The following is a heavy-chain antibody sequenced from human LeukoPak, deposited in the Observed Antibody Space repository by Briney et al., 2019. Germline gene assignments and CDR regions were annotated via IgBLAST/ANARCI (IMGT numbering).Heavy chain of an antibody. CDR3: AKARGLYCSSTSCYDCDV. Sequence: ASVKVSCKASGYTFTAYYIHWVRQAPGQGLEWMGWINPNSGGTNYAQKFQGRVTLTRDTSITTAYMELSRLRSDDTAAYYCAKARGLYCSSTSCYDCDVWGKGTTVTVSS. J-gene: IGHJ6*04. CDR1: GYTFTAYY. CDR2: INPNSGGT. D-gene: IGHD2-2*01. V-gene: IGHV1-2*02.